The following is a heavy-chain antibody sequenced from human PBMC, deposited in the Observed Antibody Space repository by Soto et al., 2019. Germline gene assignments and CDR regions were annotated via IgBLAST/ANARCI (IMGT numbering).Heavy chain of an antibody. J-gene: IGHJ4*02. V-gene: IGHV5-51*01. CDR3: VRPNFGALTHFDF. CDR2: IFPGDSDT. D-gene: IGHD3-16*01. Sequence: GESLKISCKANGYTFTNYWIGWVRQTPGKGLEWMGIIFPGDSDTRYNPSFEGQVTVSADESISTAYLQWNTLKASDTAMYYCVRPNFGALTHFDFWGQGTLVTVSS. CDR1: GYTFTNYW.